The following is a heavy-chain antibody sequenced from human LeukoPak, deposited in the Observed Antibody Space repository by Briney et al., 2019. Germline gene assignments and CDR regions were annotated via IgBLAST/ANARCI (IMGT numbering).Heavy chain of an antibody. CDR2: ISAYNGNT. D-gene: IGHD4-11*01. J-gene: IGHJ6*02. CDR1: GYTFTSYG. CDR3: ARDLTVTRTYYYYGMDV. V-gene: IGHV1-18*03. Sequence: ASVKVSCKASGYTFTSYGISWVRQAPGQGLEWMGWISAYNGNTNYAQKLQGRVTMTTDTSTSTAYMELRSLRSDDMAVYYCARDLTVTRTYYYYGMDVWGQGTTVTVSS.